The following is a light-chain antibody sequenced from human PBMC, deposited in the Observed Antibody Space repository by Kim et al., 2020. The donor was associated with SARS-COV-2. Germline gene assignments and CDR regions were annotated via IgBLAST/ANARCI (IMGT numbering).Light chain of an antibody. V-gene: IGLV1-44*01. CDR3: AVWDDSLKGPM. J-gene: IGLJ2*01. CDR2: SNN. CDR1: SSNIGSNS. Sequence: QSVLTQPPSASGTPGQRVTISCSGSSSNIGSNSVNWYQQLPGRAPKLLMYSNNQRPSGVPDRFSGSKSGTSASLDISGLQSEDEANYYCAVWDDSLKGPMLAGGTKLTVL.